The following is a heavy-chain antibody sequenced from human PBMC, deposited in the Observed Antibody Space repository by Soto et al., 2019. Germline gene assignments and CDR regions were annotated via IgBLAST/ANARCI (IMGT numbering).Heavy chain of an antibody. V-gene: IGHV1-69*13. Sequence: GPSVKVSCKASGGTFSSYAISWVRQAPGQGLEWMGGIIPIFGTANYAQKFQGRVTITADESTSTAYMELSSLRSEDTAVYYCARDLGDDSSGYYQQPFDYWGQGTLVTVSS. CDR1: GGTFSSYA. D-gene: IGHD3-22*01. CDR3: ARDLGDDSSGYYQQPFDY. CDR2: IIPIFGTA. J-gene: IGHJ4*02.